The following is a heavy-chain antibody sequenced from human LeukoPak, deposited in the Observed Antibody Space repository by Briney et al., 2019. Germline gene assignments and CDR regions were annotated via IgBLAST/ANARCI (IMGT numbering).Heavy chain of an antibody. D-gene: IGHD3-16*01. CDR3: ARGGFLDY. CDR1: GFTFDDYG. Sequence: PGGSLRLSCAASGFTFDDYGMSWVRQAPGKGLEWVSVIYSGGSTYYADSVKGRFTISRHNSKNTLYLQMNSLRAEDTAVYYCARGGFLDYWGQGTLVTVSS. J-gene: IGHJ4*02. CDR2: IYSGGST. V-gene: IGHV3-53*04.